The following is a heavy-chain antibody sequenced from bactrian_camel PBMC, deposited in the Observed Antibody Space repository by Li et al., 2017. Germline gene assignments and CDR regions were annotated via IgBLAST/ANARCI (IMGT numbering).Heavy chain of an antibody. D-gene: IGHD3*01. V-gene: IGHV3S53*01. CDR1: GYTFNTY. CDR2: IAMDGRS. CDR3: AAGWGHCDLQTDFQH. J-gene: IGHJ4*01. Sequence: HVQLVESGGGSALAGGSVRLSCAASGYTFNTYSWFRQAPGKEREAVASIAMDGRSTYADTVKGRFTTSKDNAQSTLYLQMRSLKPEDTAMYYCAAGWGHCDLQTDFQHWGRGTQVTVSS.